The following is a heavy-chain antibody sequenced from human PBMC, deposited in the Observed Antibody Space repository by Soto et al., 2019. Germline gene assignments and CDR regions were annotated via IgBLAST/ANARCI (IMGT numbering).Heavy chain of an antibody. Sequence: QVQLVQSGAEVKKPGASVKVSCKASGYTFTSYGISWVRQAPGQGLEWMGWISAYNVNTNYAQKLQGRVTMTTDTTTRQAYQALRRPGSDDTAVYYCAGEGEPNRPRPPNWFDPWGRGTLVTVSS. CDR3: AGEGEPNRPRPPNWFDP. CDR2: ISAYNVNT. CDR1: GYTFTSYG. D-gene: IGHD1-26*01. J-gene: IGHJ5*02. V-gene: IGHV1-18*01.